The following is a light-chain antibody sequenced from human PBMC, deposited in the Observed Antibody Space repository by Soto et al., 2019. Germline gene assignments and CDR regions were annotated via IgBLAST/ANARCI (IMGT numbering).Light chain of an antibody. V-gene: IGKV1-5*03. CDR1: QSISNS. J-gene: IGKJ1*01. Sequence: DIQMTQSPSTLSASVGDRVTITCWATQSISNSLAWYQQKPGKAPNLLIYKASSLETGVPSRFSGSGSGTEFTLTITSLQPDDSATYYCQQYASFWTFGQGTKVEIK. CDR3: QQYASFWT. CDR2: KAS.